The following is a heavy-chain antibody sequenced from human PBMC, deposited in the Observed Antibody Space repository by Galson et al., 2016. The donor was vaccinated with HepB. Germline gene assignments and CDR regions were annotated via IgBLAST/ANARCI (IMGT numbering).Heavy chain of an antibody. J-gene: IGHJ1*01. CDR1: GYVFNTYW. Sequence: QSGAEVKKPGESLRISCRGSGYVFNTYWVSWVRQVPGKGLEWMGRIDPSDSHSDYSPSFRGHVSISLDKSLNTVYLQWSSLKASDAALFYCAPGLRVGSPEQFPHWGQGTLLIVSS. D-gene: IGHD3-10*01. CDR3: APGLRVGSPEQFPH. V-gene: IGHV5-10-1*01. CDR2: IDPSDSHS.